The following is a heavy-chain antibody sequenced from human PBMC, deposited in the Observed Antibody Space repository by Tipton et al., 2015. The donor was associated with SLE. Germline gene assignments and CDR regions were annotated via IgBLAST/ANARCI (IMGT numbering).Heavy chain of an antibody. CDR1: GFTFSDYY. Sequence: SLRLFCAASGFTFSDYYMSWIRQAPGKGLEWVSYISSSGSTIYYADSVKGRFTISRDNAKNSLYLQMNSLRAEDTAVYYCARDRYYYDSSGSDAFDIWGQGTMVTVSS. V-gene: IGHV3-11*01. CDR2: ISSSGSTI. D-gene: IGHD3-22*01. J-gene: IGHJ3*02. CDR3: ARDRYYYDSSGSDAFDI.